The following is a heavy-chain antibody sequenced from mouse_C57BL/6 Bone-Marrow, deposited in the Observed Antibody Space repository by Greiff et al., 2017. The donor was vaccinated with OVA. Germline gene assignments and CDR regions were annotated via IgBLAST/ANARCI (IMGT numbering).Heavy chain of an antibody. CDR2: IYPSDSET. CDR1: GYTFTSYW. J-gene: IGHJ2*01. V-gene: IGHV1-61*01. CDR3: AREGY. Sequence: VQLQQPGAELVRPGSSVKLSCKASGYTFTSYWMDGVKQRPGQGLEWIGNIYPSDSETHYNQKFKDKATLTVDKSSSTAYMQLSSLTSEDSSVYYWAREGYWGQGTTLTVSS.